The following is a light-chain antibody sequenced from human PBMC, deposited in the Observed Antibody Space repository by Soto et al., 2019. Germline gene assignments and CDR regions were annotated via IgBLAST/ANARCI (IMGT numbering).Light chain of an antibody. CDR1: SSDVGGYNY. J-gene: IGLJ1*01. V-gene: IGLV2-8*01. Sequence: QSVLTQPPSASGSPGQSVTISCTGTSSDVGGYNYVSWYQQHPGKAPKLMIYEVSKRPSGVPDRFSDSKSGYTASLTVSGLQAEDEADYYCSSYAGSNNLGVFGTGTKVTVL. CDR3: SSYAGSNNLGV. CDR2: EVS.